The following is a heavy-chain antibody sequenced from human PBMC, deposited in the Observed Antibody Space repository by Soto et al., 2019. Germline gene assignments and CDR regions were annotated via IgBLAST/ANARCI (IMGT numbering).Heavy chain of an antibody. V-gene: IGHV4-59*12. D-gene: IGHD6-13*01. CDR2: TH. CDR1: GGSISTYY. J-gene: IGHJ4*02. Sequence: QVQLQESGPGLVKPSETLSLTCTVSGGSISTYYWTWIRQPPGKGLEWLGYTHYYNPSLKCRVTISLDTSTNQFSLEVNSVTAAATAVYYCSRLFSLGPWYVFDSWGQGTLVTVSS. CDR3: SRLFSLGPWYVFDS.